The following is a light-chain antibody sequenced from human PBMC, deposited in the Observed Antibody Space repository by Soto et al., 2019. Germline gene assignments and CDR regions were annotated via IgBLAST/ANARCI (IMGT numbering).Light chain of an antibody. CDR1: QSISSW. Sequence: DIQMTQSPSTLSASVGDRVTLTCRASQSISSWLAWYQQKPGKAPKLLIYDASSLESGVPSRFSGSGSGTEFTLTISSLQPDDFATYFCQQSYTTPVYTFGQGTKVDIK. CDR3: QQSYTTPVYT. V-gene: IGKV1-5*01. CDR2: DAS. J-gene: IGKJ2*01.